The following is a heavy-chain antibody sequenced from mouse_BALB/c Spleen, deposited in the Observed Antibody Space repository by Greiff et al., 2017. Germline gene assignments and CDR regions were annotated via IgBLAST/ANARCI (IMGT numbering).Heavy chain of an antibody. D-gene: IGHD2-4*01. CDR2: IDPNSGGT. CDR1: GYTFTSYW. V-gene: IGHV1-62-3*01. Sequence: QVQLQQSGAELVKPGASVKLSCKASGYTFTSYWMHWVQQRPGRGLEWIGRIDPNSGGTKYNEKFKSKATLTVDKPSSTAYMQLSSLTSEDSAVYYCTRSSPYDYDGYFDYWGQGTTLTVSS. J-gene: IGHJ2*01. CDR3: TRSSPYDYDGYFDY.